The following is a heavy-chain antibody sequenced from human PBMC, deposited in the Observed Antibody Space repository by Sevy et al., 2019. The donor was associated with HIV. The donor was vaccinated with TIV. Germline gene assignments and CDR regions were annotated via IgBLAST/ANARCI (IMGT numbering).Heavy chain of an antibody. Sequence: GGSLRLSCAASGFTFSSYGMHWVRQAPGKGLEWVAVISYDGSNKYYADSVKGRFTISRDNSKNTLYLQMNSLRAEEPAVYYCAKGKGDGYNRYLDLWGRGTLVTVSS. CDR2: ISYDGSNK. J-gene: IGHJ2*01. V-gene: IGHV3-30*18. CDR3: AKGKGDGYNRYLDL. CDR1: GFTFSSYG. D-gene: IGHD5-12*01.